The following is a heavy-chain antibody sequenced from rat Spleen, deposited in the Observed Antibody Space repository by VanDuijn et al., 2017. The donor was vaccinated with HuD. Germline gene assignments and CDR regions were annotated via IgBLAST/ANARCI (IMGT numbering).Heavy chain of an antibody. J-gene: IGHJ3*01. Sequence: EVKLVESGGGLVQPGRSLKLSCAASGFNFNDYWMGWVRQAPTKGLEWVATISSNGGDTYYRDSVRGRFTISRDNAKNTLYLQMNSLRSEDTATYYCTRGHGYNYDWFAYWGQGTLVTVSS. V-gene: IGHV5S13*01. CDR3: TRGHGYNYDWFAY. CDR1: GFNFNDYW. D-gene: IGHD1-9*01. CDR2: ISSNGGDT.